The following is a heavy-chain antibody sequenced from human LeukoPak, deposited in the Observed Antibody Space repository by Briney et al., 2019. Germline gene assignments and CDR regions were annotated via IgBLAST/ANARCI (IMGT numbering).Heavy chain of an antibody. J-gene: IGHJ4*02. V-gene: IGHV4-39*07. CDR2: IYYSGST. D-gene: IGHD6-13*01. Sequence: SETLSLTCTVSGGSISSSSYYWGWIRQPPGKGLEWIGSIYYSGSTYYNPSLKSRATISVDTSKNQFSLKLSSVTAADTAVYYCARELASVAAAGTPDYWGQGTLVTVSS. CDR3: ARELASVAAAGTPDY. CDR1: GGSISSSSYY.